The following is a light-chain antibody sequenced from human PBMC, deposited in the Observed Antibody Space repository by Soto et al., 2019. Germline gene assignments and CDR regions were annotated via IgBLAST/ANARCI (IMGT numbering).Light chain of an antibody. CDR2: AAS. Sequence: EIVLTQSPGTLSLSPGERATLSCRASQTFSNNYLAWYQQKPGQAPRLLIYAASSRATGIPDRFSGRGSGTDFTLTISRLEPEDFAVYYCQQYAGSSYTFGQGTKLEIK. J-gene: IGKJ2*01. CDR3: QQYAGSSYT. V-gene: IGKV3-20*01. CDR1: QTFSNNY.